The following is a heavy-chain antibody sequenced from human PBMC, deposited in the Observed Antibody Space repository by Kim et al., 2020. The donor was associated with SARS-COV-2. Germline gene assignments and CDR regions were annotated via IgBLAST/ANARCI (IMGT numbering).Heavy chain of an antibody. D-gene: IGHD3-22*01. CDR2: T. CDR3: AASGLLTPFDY. Sequence: TNYDQKFQERVTITRDMSTSTAYMELSSLRSEDTAVYYCAASGLLTPFDYWGQGTLVTVSS. J-gene: IGHJ4*02. V-gene: IGHV1-58*01.